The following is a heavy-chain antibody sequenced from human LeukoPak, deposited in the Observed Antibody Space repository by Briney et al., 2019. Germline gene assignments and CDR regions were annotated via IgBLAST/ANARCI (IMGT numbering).Heavy chain of an antibody. V-gene: IGHV1-46*01. D-gene: IGHD1-26*01. Sequence: ASVKVSCKASGGTFTHYVISWVRQAPGQGLEWMGIINPSGGSTTYAQKFQGRVTMTRDMSTSTVYMDLSSLRSEDTAVYYCARDNSVGGIAWWFDPWGQGTLVTVSS. CDR3: ARDNSVGGIAWWFDP. J-gene: IGHJ5*02. CDR1: GGTFTHYV. CDR2: INPSGGST.